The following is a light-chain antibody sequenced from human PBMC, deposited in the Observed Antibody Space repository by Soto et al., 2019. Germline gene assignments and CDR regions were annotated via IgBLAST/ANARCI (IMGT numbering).Light chain of an antibody. Sequence: QSVLTQPASVSGSPGQSITISCTGTSSDVGNYNYVSWYQQHPGKAPKLMIHDVSNRPSGVSNRFSGSKSGNTASLTISGPQAEDEADYYCSSYTSSSTYVFGTGTKVTVL. J-gene: IGLJ1*01. CDR2: DVS. V-gene: IGLV2-14*01. CDR3: SSYTSSSTYV. CDR1: SSDVGNYNY.